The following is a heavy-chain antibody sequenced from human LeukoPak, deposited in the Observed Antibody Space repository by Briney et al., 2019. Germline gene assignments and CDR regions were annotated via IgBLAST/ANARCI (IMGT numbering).Heavy chain of an antibody. J-gene: IGHJ4*02. CDR2: VSASGGST. D-gene: IGHD3-10*01. Sequence: GGSLRLSCAASGFIFRNHAMNWVRQAPGQGLEWVSGVSASGGSTFDTDSVKGRFSISRDNSKNTLYLEMNSLRPEDTALYYCAKSLGNQGVIDYWGQGTLVTVSS. CDR1: GFIFRNHA. V-gene: IGHV3-23*01. CDR3: AKSLGNQGVIDY.